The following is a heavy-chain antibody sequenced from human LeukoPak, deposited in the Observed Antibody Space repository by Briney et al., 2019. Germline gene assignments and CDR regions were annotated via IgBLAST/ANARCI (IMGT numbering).Heavy chain of an antibody. V-gene: IGHV3-30*18. J-gene: IGHJ4*02. CDR1: GFTFSSYG. Sequence: GGSLRLSCAASGFTFSSYGMHWVRQAPGKGLEGVAVISYDGSNKYYADSVKGRFTISRDNSKNTLYLQMNSLRAEDTAVYYCAKPRPFEVATTYFDYWGQGTLVTVSS. D-gene: IGHD5-12*01. CDR2: ISYDGSNK. CDR3: AKPRPFEVATTYFDY.